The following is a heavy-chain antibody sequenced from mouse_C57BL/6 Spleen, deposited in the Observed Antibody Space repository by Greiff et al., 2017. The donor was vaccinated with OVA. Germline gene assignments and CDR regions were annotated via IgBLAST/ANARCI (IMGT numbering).Heavy chain of an antibody. D-gene: IGHD2-13*01. CDR2: IDPSDSYT. J-gene: IGHJ4*01. CDR1: GYTFTSYW. V-gene: IGHV1-50*01. CDR3: ARYNYGDGGHY. Sequence: QVQLQQPGAELVKPGASVKLSCKASGYTFTSYWMQWVKQRPGQGLEWIGEIDPSDSYTNYNQKFKGKATLTVDTSSSTAYMQLSSLTSEDSAVYYCARYNYGDGGHYWGQGTSVTVSS.